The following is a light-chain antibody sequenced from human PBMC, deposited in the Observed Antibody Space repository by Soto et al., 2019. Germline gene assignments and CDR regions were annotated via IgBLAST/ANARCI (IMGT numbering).Light chain of an antibody. CDR2: KAS. CDR3: QQYNTYSPT. V-gene: IGKV1-5*03. CDR1: QSISSW. J-gene: IGKJ1*01. Sequence: DIQMTQSPSTLSAFVGDRVTITYRASQSISSWLAWYQQKPGKAPNLLIYKASSLESGVPSRFSGSGSGTEFTLTISSLQPDDFATYYCQQYNTYSPTFGQGTKVEIK.